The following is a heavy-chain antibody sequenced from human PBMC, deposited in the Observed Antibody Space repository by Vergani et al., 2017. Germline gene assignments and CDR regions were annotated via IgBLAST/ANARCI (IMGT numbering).Heavy chain of an antibody. Sequence: QVQLQESGPGLVKPSETLSLTCTVSGGSISSYYWSWIRQPPGKGLEWIGYIYYSGSTNYNPSLKSRVTISVDTSKNQFSLKLSSVTAADTAVYYCARGGYSSTFDYWGQGTLVTVSS. CDR1: GGSISSYY. D-gene: IGHD6-13*01. CDR3: ARGGYSSTFDY. V-gene: IGHV4-59*01. J-gene: IGHJ4*02. CDR2: IYYSGST.